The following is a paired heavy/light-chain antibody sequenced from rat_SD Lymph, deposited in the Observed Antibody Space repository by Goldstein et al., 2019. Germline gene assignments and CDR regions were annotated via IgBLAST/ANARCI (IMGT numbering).Light chain of an antibody. J-gene: IGKJ2-3*01. V-gene: IGKV2S25*01. CDR3: VQSTHAPYT. Sequence: DVVLTQTPPTLSATIGQSVSISCRSSQNLLHSNGNTYLNWLLQRPGQPPQLLLYLVSRLESGVPNRFSGSGSGTDFTLKISGVEAEDLGLYYCVQSTHAPYTFGAGTKLELK. CDR1: QNLLHSNGNTY. CDR2: LVS.
Heavy chain of an antibody. CDR2: INSGSGP. CDR1: GFTFSSFG. V-gene: IGHV5-62*01. CDR3: ARGAFDY. Sequence: VQLVESGGGLVQPGQSLKLSCSASGFTFSSFGMHWIRQAPGKGLDWVAYINSGSGPVYADAVKGRFTISRDNAKNTLYLQLNSLKSEDTAIYYCARGAFDYWGQGVMVTVSS. J-gene: IGHJ2*01.